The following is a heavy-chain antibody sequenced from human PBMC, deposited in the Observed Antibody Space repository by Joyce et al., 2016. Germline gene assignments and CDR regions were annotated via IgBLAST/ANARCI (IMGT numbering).Heavy chain of an antibody. Sequence: EVQLVESGGGLVQPGGSLRLSCAASGFTFSTYWMSWVRQAPGKGLEWVDNRKQDGREKYYVDSVKGRFTISRDNAKNSLYLQMNSLRVEDTAVYYCARGQDFYGSGSQPLDCWGQGTLVTVSS. CDR1: GFTFSTYW. CDR2: RKQDGREK. V-gene: IGHV3-7*01. D-gene: IGHD3-10*01. CDR3: ARGQDFYGSGSQPLDC. J-gene: IGHJ4*02.